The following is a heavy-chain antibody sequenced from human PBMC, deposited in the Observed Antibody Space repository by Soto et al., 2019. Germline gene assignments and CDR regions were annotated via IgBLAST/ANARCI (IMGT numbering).Heavy chain of an antibody. CDR3: ARRWGTYFDY. CDR2: IYYSGST. J-gene: IGHJ4*02. D-gene: IGHD7-27*01. CDR1: GGSISSYY. V-gene: IGHV4-59*01. Sequence: SETLSLTCTVSGGSISSYYWSWIRQPPGKGLEWIGYIYYSGSTNYNPSLKSRVTISVDTSKNQFSLKLSSVTAADTAVYYCARRWGTYFDYWGQGTLVTVSS.